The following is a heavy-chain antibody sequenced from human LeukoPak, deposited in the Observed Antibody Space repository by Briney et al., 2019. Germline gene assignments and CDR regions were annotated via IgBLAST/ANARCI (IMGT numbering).Heavy chain of an antibody. CDR3: ARDIMAVAGLLDY. Sequence: GGSLRLSCAASGFTFSSYSMNWVRQAPGKGLEWVSYISSSSSTIYYADSVKSRFTISRDNAKNSLYLQMNSLRAEDTAVYYCARDIMAVAGLLDYWGQGTLVTVSS. V-gene: IGHV3-48*01. CDR1: GFTFSSYS. J-gene: IGHJ4*02. D-gene: IGHD6-19*01. CDR2: ISSSSSTI.